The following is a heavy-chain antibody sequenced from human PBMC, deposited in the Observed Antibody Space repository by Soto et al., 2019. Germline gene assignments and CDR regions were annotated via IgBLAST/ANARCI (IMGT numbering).Heavy chain of an antibody. Sequence: EVRLLESGGGLVQPGGSLRLSCAASGFTFSVYAMSWVRQAPGKGLEWVSGISGSGDSTHYADSVKGRFTVSRDNSESRLYLQANSLGAEDTAMSSCAKALYGGFTYWGQGTLVTVAS. CDR1: GFTFSVYA. J-gene: IGHJ4*02. CDR3: AKALYGGFTY. D-gene: IGHD3-10*01. CDR2: ISGSGDST. V-gene: IGHV3-23*01.